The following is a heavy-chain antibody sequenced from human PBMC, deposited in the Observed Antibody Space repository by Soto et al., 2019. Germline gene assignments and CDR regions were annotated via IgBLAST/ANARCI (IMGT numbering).Heavy chain of an antibody. Sequence: PGVSLRLSWAASGFTFSSYSMNWVRQAPGKGLEWVSYISSTSTTISYVDSVKGRFAISRDNVKNSLYLQMNSLRDEDTAVYYCARERCSGGTCYYSYDAFDVWGQGTTVTVSS. CDR2: ISSTSTTI. CDR1: GFTFSSYS. J-gene: IGHJ3*01. V-gene: IGHV3-48*02. D-gene: IGHD2-15*01. CDR3: ARERCSGGTCYYSYDAFDV.